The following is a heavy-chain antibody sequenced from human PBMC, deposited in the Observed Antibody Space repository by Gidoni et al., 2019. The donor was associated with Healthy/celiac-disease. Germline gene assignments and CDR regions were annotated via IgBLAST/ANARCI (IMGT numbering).Heavy chain of an antibody. Sequence: QVQLVQSGAEVKKPGASVKASCKASGYTFTSYYMHWVRQAPGQGLEWMGIINPSGGSTSSAQKFQGRVTMTRDTSTSTVYMELRSLRSEDTAVYYCASGFAYYYYYYGMDVWGQGTTVTVSS. CDR3: ASGFAYYYYYYGMDV. CDR2: INPSGGST. D-gene: IGHD5-12*01. J-gene: IGHJ6*02. CDR1: GYTFTSYY. V-gene: IGHV1-46*01.